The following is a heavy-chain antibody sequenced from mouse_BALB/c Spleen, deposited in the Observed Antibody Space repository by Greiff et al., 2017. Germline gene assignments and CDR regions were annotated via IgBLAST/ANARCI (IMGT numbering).Heavy chain of an antibody. CDR2: INPSTGYT. CDR1: GYTFTSYW. Sequence: QVQLQQSGAELAKPGASVKMSCKASGYTFTSYWMHWVKQRPGQGLEWIGYINPSTGYTEYNQKFKDKATLTADKSSSTAYMQLSSLTSEDSAVYYCARNSYYFDYWGQGTTLTVSS. V-gene: IGHV1-7*01. CDR3: ARNSYYFDY. J-gene: IGHJ2*01.